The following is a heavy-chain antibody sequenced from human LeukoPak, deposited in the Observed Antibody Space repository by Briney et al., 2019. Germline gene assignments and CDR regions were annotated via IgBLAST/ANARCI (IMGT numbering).Heavy chain of an antibody. D-gene: IGHD6-19*01. CDR3: AREAVAGTEQDAAIDY. CDR1: GFTFSSYA. CDR2: ISYDGSNK. Sequence: GRSLRLSCAASGFTFSSYAMHWVRQAPGKGLEWVAVISYDGSNKYYADSVKGRFTISRDNSKNTLYLQMNSLRAEDTAVYYCAREAVAGTEQDAAIDYWGQGTPVTVSS. J-gene: IGHJ4*02. V-gene: IGHV3-30*04.